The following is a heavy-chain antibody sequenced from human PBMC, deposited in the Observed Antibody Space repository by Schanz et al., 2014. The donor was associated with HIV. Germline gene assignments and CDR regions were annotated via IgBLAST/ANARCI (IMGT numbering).Heavy chain of an antibody. V-gene: IGHV1-18*01. D-gene: IGHD4-17*01. CDR2: ISAYNGNT. J-gene: IGHJ3*02. CDR1: GDTFTDYY. CDR3: ARGERTVHDAFDI. Sequence: QVQLVQSGAEVKKPGASVKVSCKASGDTFTDYYMHWVRQAPGQGLEWMGWISAYNGNTNYAQKVQGRVTMTTDTSTSTAYMELRSLTSDDTAVYYCARGERTVHDAFDIWGQGTMVTVSS.